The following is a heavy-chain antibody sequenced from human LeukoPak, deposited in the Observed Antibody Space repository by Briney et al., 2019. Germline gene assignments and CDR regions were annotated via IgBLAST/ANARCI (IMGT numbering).Heavy chain of an antibody. CDR2: IYYSGRT. Sequence: SETLSLTCTVSGGSISSGSYYWGWIRQPPGKGLEWIGSIYYSGRTYYNPSLKSRVTISVDTSKNQFSLKLSSVTAADTAVYYCARHGVMVRGGHSSGGTYYFDYWGQGTLVTVSS. V-gene: IGHV4-39*01. D-gene: IGHD3-10*01. CDR1: GGSISSGSYY. CDR3: ARHGVMVRGGHSSGGTYYFDY. J-gene: IGHJ4*02.